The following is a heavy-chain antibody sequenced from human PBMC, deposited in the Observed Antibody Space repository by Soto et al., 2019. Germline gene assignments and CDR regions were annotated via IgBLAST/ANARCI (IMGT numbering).Heavy chain of an antibody. V-gene: IGHV4-34*01. D-gene: IGHD6-19*01. Sequence: QVQLQQWGAGLLKPSETLSLTCAVYGGSFSGYYWSWIRQPPGKGLEWIGEINHSGGTNYNPSLKSRVTISVDTSKNQFSLKLSSVTAADTAVYYCASRHSSGWFFDYWGLGTLVTVSS. CDR2: INHSGGT. CDR3: ASRHSSGWFFDY. J-gene: IGHJ4*02. CDR1: GGSFSGYY.